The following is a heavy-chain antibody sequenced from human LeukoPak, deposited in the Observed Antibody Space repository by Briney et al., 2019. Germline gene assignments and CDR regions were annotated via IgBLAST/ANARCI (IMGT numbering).Heavy chain of an antibody. D-gene: IGHD5-24*01. CDR2: ISGSGGST. CDR1: GFTFSSYA. CDR3: ARGGMAAPWRLVDY. J-gene: IGHJ4*02. Sequence: GGSLRLSCAASGFTFSSYAMSWVRQAPGKGLEWVSAISGSGGSTYYADSVKGRFTISRDNSKNTLYLQMNSLRAEDTAVYYCARGGMAAPWRLVDYWGQGTLVTVSS. V-gene: IGHV3-23*01.